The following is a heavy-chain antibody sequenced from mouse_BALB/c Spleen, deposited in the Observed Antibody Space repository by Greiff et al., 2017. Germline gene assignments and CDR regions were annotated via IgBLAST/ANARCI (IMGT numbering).Heavy chain of an antibody. CDR1: GFTFSSYG. V-gene: IGHV5-6*01. J-gene: IGHJ2*01. CDR2: ISSGGSYT. CDR3: ARHPGVPTIDY. Sequence: EVKVVESGGDLVKPGGSLKLSCAASGFTFSSYGMSWVRQTPDKRLEWVATISSGGSYTYYPDSVKGRFTISRDNAKNTLYLQMSSLKSEDTAMYYCARHPGVPTIDYWGQGTTLTVSS.